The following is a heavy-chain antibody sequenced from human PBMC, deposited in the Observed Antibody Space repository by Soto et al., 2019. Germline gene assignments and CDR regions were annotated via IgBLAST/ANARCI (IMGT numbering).Heavy chain of an antibody. D-gene: IGHD3-3*01. CDR3: ARDQYDFRSGSDYYAMEV. CDR1: GGSVSSESHY. J-gene: IGHJ6*02. CDR2: IYYNGST. V-gene: IGHV4-61*01. Sequence: SETLSLTCTVSGGSVSSESHYWSWIRQTPGTGLEWIGYIYYNGSTNYTPSLKGRVTMSVDESRDQVSLRLRAVTSADTAGYYCARDQYDFRSGSDYYAMEVWGQGTKVT.